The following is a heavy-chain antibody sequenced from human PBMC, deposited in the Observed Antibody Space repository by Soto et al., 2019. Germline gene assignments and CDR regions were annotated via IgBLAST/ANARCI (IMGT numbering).Heavy chain of an antibody. CDR3: ARPIVVVPAATSYYYSGMDV. D-gene: IGHD2-2*01. Sequence: QVQLVQSGAEVKKPGSSVKVSCKASGGTFSSYAISWVRQAPGQGLEWMGGIIPIFGTANYAQKFQGRVTITADESTSTAYMELSSLRSEDTAVYYCARPIVVVPAATSYYYSGMDVWGQGTTVTVSS. J-gene: IGHJ6*02. CDR2: IIPIFGTA. V-gene: IGHV1-69*01. CDR1: GGTFSSYA.